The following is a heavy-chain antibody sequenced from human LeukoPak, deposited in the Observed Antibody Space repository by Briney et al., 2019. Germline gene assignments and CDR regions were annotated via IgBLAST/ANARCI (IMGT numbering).Heavy chain of an antibody. CDR1: GFTFSSYA. V-gene: IGHV3-23*01. J-gene: IGHJ4*02. CDR2: ISGSGGST. CDR3: ARGSGYSYGYFDY. Sequence: GGSLRLSCAASGFTFSSYAMSWVRQAPGKGLEWVSAISGSGGSTYYADSVKGRFTISGDNSKNTLYLQMNSLRAEDTAVYYCARGSGYSYGYFDYWGQGTLVTVSS. D-gene: IGHD5-18*01.